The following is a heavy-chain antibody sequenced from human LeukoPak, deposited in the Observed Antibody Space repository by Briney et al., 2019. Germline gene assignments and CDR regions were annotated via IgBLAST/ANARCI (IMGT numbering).Heavy chain of an antibody. D-gene: IGHD3-9*01. Sequence: GGSLRLSCAASGFTFSSYAMNWVRQAPGKGLEWVSSMSGTRNFIYYADSVKGRFTISRDKAKNSLYLQMGSLRAEDTAVYFCARSVLAAVNTLDSWGQGTLVTVSS. CDR2: MSGTRNFI. CDR1: GFTFSSYA. V-gene: IGHV3-21*01. CDR3: ARSVLAAVNTLDS. J-gene: IGHJ4*02.